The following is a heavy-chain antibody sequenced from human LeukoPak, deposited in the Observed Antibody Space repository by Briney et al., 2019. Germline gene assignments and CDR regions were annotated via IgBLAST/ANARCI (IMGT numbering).Heavy chain of an antibody. Sequence: GASVKVSCKASGYTFTSYGMHWVRQAPGKGLEWVAFIPYDGNSEYYADSVKGRFTISRDNSKNTLYLQMNSLRTEDTALYYCAKDEGGPTVSDYWGQGTLVTVSS. CDR1: GYTFTSYG. J-gene: IGHJ4*02. D-gene: IGHD4-11*01. V-gene: IGHV3-30*02. CDR3: AKDEGGPTVSDY. CDR2: IPYDGNSE.